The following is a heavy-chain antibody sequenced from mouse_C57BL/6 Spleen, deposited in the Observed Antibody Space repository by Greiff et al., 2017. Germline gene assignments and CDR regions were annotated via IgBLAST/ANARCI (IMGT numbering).Heavy chain of an antibody. CDR1: GISITTGNYR. J-gene: IGHJ2*01. CDR3: ARVGSYYGSSYYFDY. Sequence: EVKLQESGPGLVKPSQTVFLTCTVTGISITTGNYRWSWIRQFPGNKLEWIGYIYYSGTITYNPSLTSRTTITRDTPKNQFFLEMNSLTAEDTATYYCARVGSYYGSSYYFDYWGQGTTLTVSS. D-gene: IGHD1-1*01. CDR2: IYYSGTI. V-gene: IGHV3-5*01.